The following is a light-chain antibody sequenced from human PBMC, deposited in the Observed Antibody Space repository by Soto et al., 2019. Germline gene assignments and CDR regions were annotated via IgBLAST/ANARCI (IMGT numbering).Light chain of an antibody. V-gene: IGKV1-9*01. CDR2: AAS. CDR3: QQLNSFPIT. J-gene: IGKJ5*01. Sequence: DIQLTQAPSFLSASAGDRVTITCRASQVISSYLAWYQQKPGRAPKLLIYAASTLQSGVPSRFSGSGSGTEFTLTITSLQPEDFATYYCQQLNSFPITFGQVTRLEIK. CDR1: QVISSY.